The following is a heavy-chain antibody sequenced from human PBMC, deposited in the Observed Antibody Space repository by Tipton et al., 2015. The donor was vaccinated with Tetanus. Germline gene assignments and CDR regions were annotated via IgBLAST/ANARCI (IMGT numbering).Heavy chain of an antibody. CDR1: GGSISGGGYS. D-gene: IGHD6-6*01. V-gene: IGHV4-30-2*01. CDR2: IYESGTT. J-gene: IGHJ5*02. CDR3: ARDQGGGRVVRLNWFDP. Sequence: TLSLTCDVSGGSISGGGYSWSWIRQPPGPGKGLEWIGYIYESGTTHYNPSLKSRVTLSLDMSKNHVSLNLTSVTAADTAVYYCARDQGGGRVVRLNWFDPWGQGTLVTVSS.